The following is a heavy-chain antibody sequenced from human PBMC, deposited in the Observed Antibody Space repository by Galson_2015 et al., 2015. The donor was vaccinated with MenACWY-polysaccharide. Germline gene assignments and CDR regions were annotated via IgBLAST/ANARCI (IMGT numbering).Heavy chain of an antibody. D-gene: IGHD3-10*01. CDR2: ISSSGTTI. CDR1: GFTFSDYY. V-gene: IGHV3-11*01. CDR3: ARDPRGARSSCFDY. Sequence: SLRLSCAASGFTFSDYYMHWIRQAPGKGLEWVSYISSSGTTIYYADSVKGRFIISRDNAKNSLHLQMNSLTAEDTAVYYCARDPRGARSSCFDYWGQGILVTVSS. J-gene: IGHJ4*02.